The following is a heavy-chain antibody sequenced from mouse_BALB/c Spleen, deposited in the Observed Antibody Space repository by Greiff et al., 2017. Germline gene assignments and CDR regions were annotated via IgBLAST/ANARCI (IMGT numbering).Heavy chain of an antibody. V-gene: IGHV2-6-7*01. J-gene: IGHJ4*01. CDR2: IWGDGST. CDR1: GFSLTGYG. CDR3: ARDTITTVVDYAMDY. D-gene: IGHD1-1*01. Sequence: VQLQESGPGLVAPSQSLSITCTVSGFSLTGYGVNWVRQPPGKGLEWLGMIWGDGSTDYNSALKSRLSISKDNSKSQVFLKMNSLQTDDTARYYCARDTITTVVDYAMDYWGQGTSVTVSS.